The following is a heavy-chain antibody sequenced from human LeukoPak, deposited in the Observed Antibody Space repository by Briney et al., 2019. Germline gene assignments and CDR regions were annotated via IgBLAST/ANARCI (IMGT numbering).Heavy chain of an antibody. J-gene: IGHJ4*02. CDR1: GFDFSGAW. CDR2: IKGMSAGGTT. V-gene: IGHV3-15*01. Sequence: GGSLRLSCVASGFDFSGAWMTWVRQAPGKGPEWVARIKGMSAGGTTDYAAPVKGRFTISRDDSKNTLYLEMNSLEIEDTAIYYCVTPPNWGQGTLVTVSS. CDR3: VTPPN.